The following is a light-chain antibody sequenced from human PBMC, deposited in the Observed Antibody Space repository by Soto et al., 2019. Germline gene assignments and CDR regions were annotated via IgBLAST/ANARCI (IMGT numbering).Light chain of an antibody. Sequence: QSALTQPASVSGPLGQSIVISCTGSSSDIGSYDLVSWYQQYPGKAPKVVIFEGTKRPSGVSNRVSGSKSGNTASLTISGLQTEDEADYYCCSYAGSRTYVFGAGTKLTVL. V-gene: IGLV2-23*01. J-gene: IGLJ1*01. CDR1: SSDIGSYDL. CDR3: CSYAGSRTYV. CDR2: EGT.